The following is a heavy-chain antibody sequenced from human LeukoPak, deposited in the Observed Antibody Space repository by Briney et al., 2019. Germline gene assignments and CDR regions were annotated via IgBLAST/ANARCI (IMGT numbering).Heavy chain of an antibody. Sequence: WGSLRLSCAASGVTISSYSYNWIRQAPGQGLELVSSISSSCSYIYYADSVKGRFTISRVNAENSLYQLMHSLRAEDTAVTAWEYDGGLRDYFEVVTEGEYYVDYWGQGTLVTVSS. J-gene: IGHJ4*02. CDR2: ISSSCSYI. D-gene: IGHD3-3*01. CDR3: EYDGGLRDYFEVVTEGEYYVDY. CDR1: GVTISSYS. V-gene: IGHV3-21*01.